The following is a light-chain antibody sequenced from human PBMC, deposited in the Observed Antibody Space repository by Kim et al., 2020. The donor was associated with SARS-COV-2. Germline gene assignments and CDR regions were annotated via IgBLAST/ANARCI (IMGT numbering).Light chain of an antibody. Sequence: SITISCTGSSSDVVGYKYVSWYQQHPGKAPKHVIYEVSNRPSGVSNRFSGSKSGNTASLTISGLQAEDEADYYCSSYIRGSTNYVFGTGTKVTVL. CDR3: SSYIRGSTNYV. J-gene: IGLJ1*01. CDR2: EVS. V-gene: IGLV2-14*01. CDR1: SSDVVGYKY.